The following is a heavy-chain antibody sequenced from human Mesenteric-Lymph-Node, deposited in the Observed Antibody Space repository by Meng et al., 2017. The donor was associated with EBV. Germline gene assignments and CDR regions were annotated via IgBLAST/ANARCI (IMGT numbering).Heavy chain of an antibody. J-gene: IGHJ4*02. V-gene: IGHV1-69*01. CDR2: IIPVAGTE. D-gene: IGHD4-17*01. Sequence: VQLVQSVAEVKTPGSSAKVSCKASGGTFSSSAISWMRQAPGQGLEWGGGIIPVAGTENYAQKIQGRLTIIADESTNPAYMELNSLKSEDTAVYYCARLRAGDYGDYYFDYWGQGTLVTVSS. CDR3: ARLRAGDYGDYYFDY. CDR1: GGTFSSSA.